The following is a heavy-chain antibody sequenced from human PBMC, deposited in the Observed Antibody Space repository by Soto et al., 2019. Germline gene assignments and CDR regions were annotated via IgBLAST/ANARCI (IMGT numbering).Heavy chain of an antibody. J-gene: IGHJ4*02. D-gene: IGHD3-10*01. CDR3: ARHSTMAPRLVY. CDR1: GFTVSSNY. Sequence: EVQLVESGGGLIQPGGSLRLSCAASGFTVSSNYMSWVRQAPGKGLEWVSVIYSGGSTYYADSVKGRFTISRDNSKNTRYLQMSSLRAEDTVVDYCARHSTMAPRLVYWGQGTLVTVSS. V-gene: IGHV3-53*01. CDR2: IYSGGST.